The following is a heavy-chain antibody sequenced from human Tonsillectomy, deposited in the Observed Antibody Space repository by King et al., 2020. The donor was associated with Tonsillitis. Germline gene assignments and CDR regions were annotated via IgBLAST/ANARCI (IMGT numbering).Heavy chain of an antibody. V-gene: IGHV1-46*03. J-gene: IGHJ6*02. CDR2: INPSGGST. CDR3: ARYRAVLRYFDWLLNYYYYGMDV. D-gene: IGHD3-9*01. Sequence: QLVQSGAEVKKPGASVKVSCKASGYTFTSYYMHWVRQAPGQGLEWMGIINPSGGSTSYAQKFQGRVTMTRDTSTSTVYMELSSLRSEDTAVYYCARYRAVLRYFDWLLNYYYYGMDVWGQGTTVTVSS. CDR1: GYTFTSYY.